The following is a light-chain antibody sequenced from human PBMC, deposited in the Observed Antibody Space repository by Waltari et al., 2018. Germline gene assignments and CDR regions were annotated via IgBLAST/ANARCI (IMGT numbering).Light chain of an antibody. J-gene: IGLJ2*01. CDR1: SSDIGGYNY. Sequence: QSALTQPPSASGSPGQSVTISFTTTSSDIGGYNYVSWYQQHPGKDPRLMIYEVNKRPSGVPDRCSGSKSGNTASLTVSGLQAEDEADYFCSSYAGSTWVVFGGGTKLTVL. CDR2: EVN. V-gene: IGLV2-8*01. CDR3: SSYAGSTWVV.